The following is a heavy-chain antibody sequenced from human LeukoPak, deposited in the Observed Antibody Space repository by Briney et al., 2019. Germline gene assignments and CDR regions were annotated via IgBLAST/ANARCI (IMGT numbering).Heavy chain of an antibody. Sequence: GGSLRLSCAASGFTFSNAWMSWVRQAPGKGLEWVGRIKSKTDGGTTDCSAPMKGRFTISRDDSKSTLYLQMNSLTTEDTAVYYCATYLTWEQSEDYWGQGTLVTVSS. CDR2: IKSKTDGGTT. CDR3: ATYLTWEQSEDY. D-gene: IGHD1/OR15-1a*01. J-gene: IGHJ4*02. V-gene: IGHV3-15*01. CDR1: GFTFSNAW.